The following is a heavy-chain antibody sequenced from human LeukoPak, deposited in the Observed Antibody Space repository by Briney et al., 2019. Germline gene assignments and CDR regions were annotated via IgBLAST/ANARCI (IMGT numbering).Heavy chain of an antibody. D-gene: IGHD1-26*01. CDR2: IIPIFGTA. V-gene: IGHV1-69*13. CDR1: GGTFSSYA. CDR3: ARVTRLLRATDYGMDV. Sequence: SVEVSCKASGGTFSSYAISWVRQAPGQGLEWMGGIIPIFGTASYAQKFQGRVTITADESTSTAYMELSSLRSEDTAVYYCARVTRLLRATDYGMDVWGQGTTVTVSS. J-gene: IGHJ6*02.